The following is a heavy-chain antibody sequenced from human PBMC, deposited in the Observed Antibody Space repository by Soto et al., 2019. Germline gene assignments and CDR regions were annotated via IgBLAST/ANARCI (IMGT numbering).Heavy chain of an antibody. V-gene: IGHV1-46*01. CDR3: ARGEEPEIYYDSSGTRDAFDI. CDR1: GYTFTSYY. Sequence: ASVKVSCKASGYTFTSYYMHWVRQAPGQGLEWMGIINPSGGSTSYAQKFQGRVTMTRDTSTSTAYMELSGLRSEDTAVYYCARGEEPEIYYDSSGTRDAFDIWGQGTMVTVSS. D-gene: IGHD3-22*01. J-gene: IGHJ3*02. CDR2: INPSGGST.